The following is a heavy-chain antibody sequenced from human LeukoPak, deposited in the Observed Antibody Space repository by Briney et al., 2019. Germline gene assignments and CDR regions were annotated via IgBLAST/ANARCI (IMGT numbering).Heavy chain of an antibody. CDR3: SGSYYQLPDY. CDR1: GFTFSSYG. CDR2: ISSSGSTI. J-gene: IGHJ4*02. V-gene: IGHV3-48*04. Sequence: PGGSLRLSCAASGFTFSSYGMNWVRQAPGKGLEWVSYISSSGSTIYYADSVKGRFTISRDNAKNSLCLQMNSLRAEDTAVYYCSGSYYQLPDYWGQGTLVTVSS. D-gene: IGHD1-26*01.